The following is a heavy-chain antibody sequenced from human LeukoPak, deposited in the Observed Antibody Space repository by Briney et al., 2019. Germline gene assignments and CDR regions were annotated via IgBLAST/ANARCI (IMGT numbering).Heavy chain of an antibody. D-gene: IGHD2-2*02. V-gene: IGHV1-69*05. Sequence: SVKVSCKASGGTFSSYAISWVRQAPGQGLEWMGGIIPIFGTANYAQKFQGRVTITTDESTSTAYMELSSLRSEDTAVYYCAKDFTSGYCSSTSCYTLDYWGQGTLVTVSS. CDR1: GGTFSSYA. J-gene: IGHJ4*02. CDR3: AKDFTSGYCSSTSCYTLDY. CDR2: IIPIFGTA.